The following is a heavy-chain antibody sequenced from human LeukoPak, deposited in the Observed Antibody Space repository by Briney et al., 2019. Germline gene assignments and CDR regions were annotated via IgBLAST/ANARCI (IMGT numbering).Heavy chain of an antibody. CDR2: ISDDGAYI. J-gene: IGHJ5*02. V-gene: IGHV3-21*01. Sequence: KPGRSLRLSCAASGFTVNDYAMNWVRQAPGKGLEWVSSISDDGAYIYYADSVKGRFTISRDNANNSLYLQMTSLSPEDTAVYYCARDPHNVAANWFDPWGQGALVTVSS. CDR3: ARDPHNVAANWFDP. CDR1: GFTVNDYA. D-gene: IGHD6-13*01.